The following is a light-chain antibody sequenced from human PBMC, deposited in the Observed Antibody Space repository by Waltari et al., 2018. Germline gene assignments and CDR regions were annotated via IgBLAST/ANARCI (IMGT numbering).Light chain of an antibody. Sequence: EIVMTQSPATLSVSPGERATLSCRASQSVSSNLAWYQQKPGQAPRLLIYGAFNRATDIPARFSGSGSGTEFTLTISSLQSEDFAVYYCQQYNNWPLYTFGQGTKLEIK. CDR3: QQYNNWPLYT. V-gene: IGKV3-15*01. CDR2: GAF. J-gene: IGKJ2*01. CDR1: QSVSSN.